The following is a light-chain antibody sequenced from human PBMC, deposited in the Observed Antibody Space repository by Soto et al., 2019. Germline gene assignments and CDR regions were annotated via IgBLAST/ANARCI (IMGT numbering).Light chain of an antibody. Sequence: ILMTQSPATLSVSPGERATLSCRASQSVSNNLAWYQQKPGQAPRLLIYDASTRATGIPARFSGSGSGKECTLTISGLQSEDFAVYYCQQYNNWPQWTFGQGTQVEIK. V-gene: IGKV3-15*01. CDR3: QQYNNWPQWT. J-gene: IGKJ1*01. CDR2: DAS. CDR1: QSVSNN.